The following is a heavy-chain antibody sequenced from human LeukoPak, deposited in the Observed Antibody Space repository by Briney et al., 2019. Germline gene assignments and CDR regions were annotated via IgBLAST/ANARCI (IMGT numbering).Heavy chain of an antibody. CDR3: ARGGKLEPTAMAS. V-gene: IGHV3-21*01. CDR2: ISSSSIYR. Sequence: PGRSLRLSCAASGLSFSTYSMNWVRQAPGKGLEWVSSISSSSIYRYYADSVKGRFTISRDNAQTMLNLQVNSLRVEDTAIYYCARGGKLEPTAMASWGQGSLVVVSS. J-gene: IGHJ5*02. D-gene: IGHD2-2*01. CDR1: GLSFSTYS.